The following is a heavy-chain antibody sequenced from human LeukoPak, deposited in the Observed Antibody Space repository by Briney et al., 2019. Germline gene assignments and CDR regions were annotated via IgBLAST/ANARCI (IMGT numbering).Heavy chain of an antibody. J-gene: IGHJ4*02. CDR2: IKSKTDGGTT. V-gene: IGHV3-15*01. CDR1: GFTFSNAW. Sequence: GGSLRLSCAASGFTFSNAWMSWVRQAPGKGLEWVGRIKSKTDGGTTDYAAPVKGRFTISRDDSKNTLYLQMNSLKTEDTAVYYCTTSILRYYPFDYWGQGTLVTVSS. D-gene: IGHD3-10*01. CDR3: TTSILRYYPFDY.